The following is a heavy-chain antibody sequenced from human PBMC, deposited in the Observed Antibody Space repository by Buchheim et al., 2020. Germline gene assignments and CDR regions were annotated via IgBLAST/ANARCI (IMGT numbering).Heavy chain of an antibody. Sequence: EVQLVESGGGLVKPGGSLRLSCAASGFTFSNAWMSWVRQAPGKGLEWVGRIKSKTDGGTTDYAAPVKGRFTISRDDSKNTVYLQMNSLKTEDTAVYYCTTDAPSWYPMGTMGNDYWGQGTL. D-gene: IGHD6-13*01. CDR1: GFTFSNAW. CDR2: IKSKTDGGTT. CDR3: TTDAPSWYPMGTMGNDY. V-gene: IGHV3-15*01. J-gene: IGHJ4*02.